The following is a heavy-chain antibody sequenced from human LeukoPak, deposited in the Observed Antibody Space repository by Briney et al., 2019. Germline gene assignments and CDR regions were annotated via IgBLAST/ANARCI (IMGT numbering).Heavy chain of an antibody. CDR2: VRAKTDGRTT. D-gene: IGHD2/OR15-2a*01. CDR3: AADTPVPLAQIDY. CDR1: GFTFTNAW. J-gene: IGHJ4*02. V-gene: IGHV3-15*01. Sequence: PGGSLRLSCAVSGFTFTNAWMNWVRQAPGKGLEWVGRVRAKTDGRTTEYAAPVKGRFSISRDDSTNTVYLQMNSLITEDTAIYYCAADTPVPLAQIDYWGQGALVTVSS.